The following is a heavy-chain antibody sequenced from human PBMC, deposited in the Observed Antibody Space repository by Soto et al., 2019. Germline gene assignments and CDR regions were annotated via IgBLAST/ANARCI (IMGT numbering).Heavy chain of an antibody. Sequence: SETLSLTCTVSGGSISSSSYYWGWIRQPPGKGLEWIGSIYYSGSTYYNPSLKSRFTISVDTSKNQFSLKLSSVTAADTAVYYCARLSKYYYGSVSYYNFDYWGQGTLVTVSS. CDR2: IYYSGST. D-gene: IGHD3-10*01. J-gene: IGHJ4*02. V-gene: IGHV4-39*01. CDR1: GGSISSSSYY. CDR3: ARLSKYYYGSVSYYNFDY.